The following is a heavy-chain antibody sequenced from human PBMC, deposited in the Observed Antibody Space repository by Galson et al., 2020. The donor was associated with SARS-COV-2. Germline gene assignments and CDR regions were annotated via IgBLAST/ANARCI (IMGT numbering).Heavy chain of an antibody. J-gene: IGHJ6*02. CDR3: ATFGGYDLNNGVDV. CDR2: INSDGSST. Sequence: GGSLRLSCEASGFRFSDYWMHWVRQIPGKELVWVSRINSDGSSTKYADSVNGRFAISRDNARNTLSLEMNSLRVEDTAVYYCATFGGYDLNNGVDVWGQGTTVTVSS. V-gene: IGHV3-74*01. CDR1: GFRFSDYW. D-gene: IGHD5-12*01.